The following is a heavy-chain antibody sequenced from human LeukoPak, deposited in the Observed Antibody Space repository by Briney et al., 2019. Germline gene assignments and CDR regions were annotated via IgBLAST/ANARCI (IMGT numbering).Heavy chain of an antibody. D-gene: IGHD4-23*01. V-gene: IGHV5-51*01. CDR3: ARRRWADAFDI. CDR1: GYSFSNYW. CDR2: IYPGDSDT. Sequence: GESLKISCKGSGYSFSNYWIAWVRQMPGKGLEWMGIIYPGDSDTTYSPSFQGQVTISADKSISTAYLQWSSLKASDTAMYYCARRRWADAFDIGGQGTMVTVSA. J-gene: IGHJ3*02.